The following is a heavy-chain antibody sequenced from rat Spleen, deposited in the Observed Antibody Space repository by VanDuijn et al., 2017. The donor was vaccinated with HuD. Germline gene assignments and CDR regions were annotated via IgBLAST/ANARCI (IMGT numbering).Heavy chain of an antibody. CDR3: TKHAVTTGVDYFDY. Sequence: EVQLVESGGGLVQPGRSLKLSCVASGFTFSDYNMAWVRQAPKKGLDWVATINYDGRGTYYRGSVTGRFTISRDNAKSTLYLLMDSLRSEDTATYYCTKHAVTTGVDYFDYWGQGVMVTVSS. V-gene: IGHV5-7*01. CDR1: GFTFSDYN. CDR2: INYDGRGT. J-gene: IGHJ2*01. D-gene: IGHD1-11*01.